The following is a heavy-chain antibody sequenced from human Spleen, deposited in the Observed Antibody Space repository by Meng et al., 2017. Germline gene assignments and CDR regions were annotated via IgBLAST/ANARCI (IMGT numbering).Heavy chain of an antibody. CDR3: ARPPVGATTDDY. J-gene: IGHJ4*02. CDR1: GYTFTNYD. V-gene: IGHV1-8*01. Sequence: ASVKVSCKASGYTFTNYDINWVRQATGQGLEWMGWMNPNSGNTGYAQKFQGRITMTRSTSISTAYMELSFRGSEDTAVYYCARPPVGATTDDYWGQGTLVTVSS. CDR2: MNPNSGNT. D-gene: IGHD1-26*01.